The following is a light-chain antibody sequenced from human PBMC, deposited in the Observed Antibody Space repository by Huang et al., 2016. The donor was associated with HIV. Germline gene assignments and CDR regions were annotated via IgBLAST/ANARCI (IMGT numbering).Light chain of an antibody. CDR1: QRVNSCY. Sequence: EIVLTQSPGTLPLSPGERATLSCRASQRVNSCYLAWYQQKPGQAPRLLIYGASSRATGIPGRFSGSWSWTDFTLTISRLQPEDFAVYFCQQYGSSPGTFGQGTKVEMK. CDR2: GAS. J-gene: IGKJ1*01. V-gene: IGKV3-20*01. CDR3: QQYGSSPGT.